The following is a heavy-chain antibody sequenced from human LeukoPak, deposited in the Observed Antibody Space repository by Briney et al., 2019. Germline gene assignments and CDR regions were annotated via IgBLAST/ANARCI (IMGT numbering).Heavy chain of an antibody. Sequence: SETLSLTCTVSGGSISSSSYYWGWIRQPPGKGLEWIGSIYYSGSTYYNPSLKSRVTISVDTSKNQFSLKLSSVTAADTAVYYCARRPSTWYSGWFGPWGQGTLVTVSS. J-gene: IGHJ5*02. D-gene: IGHD6-13*01. CDR3: ARRPSTWYSGWFGP. CDR1: GGSISSSSYY. CDR2: IYYSGST. V-gene: IGHV4-39*01.